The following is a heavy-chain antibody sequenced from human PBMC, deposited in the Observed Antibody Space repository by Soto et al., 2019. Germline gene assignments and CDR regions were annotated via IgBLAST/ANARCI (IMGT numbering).Heavy chain of an antibody. V-gene: IGHV3-23*01. D-gene: IGHD2-2*03. Sequence: EVQVLESGGGLVQPGGSLRLSCAATGFTFSDFAMSWVRQSPGKGLEWLSRIYGGGNGPHYADSVKGRVTISSDNSKNPLYLQMNSLRAEDTAVYYCAKMEGMDPWAYSFDYWGQGTLVTVSS. CDR3: AKMEGMDPWAYSFDY. J-gene: IGHJ4*02. CDR1: GFTFSDFA. CDR2: IYGGGNGP.